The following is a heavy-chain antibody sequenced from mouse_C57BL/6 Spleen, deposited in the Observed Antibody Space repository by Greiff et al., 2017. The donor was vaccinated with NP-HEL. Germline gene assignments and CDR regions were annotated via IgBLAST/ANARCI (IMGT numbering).Heavy chain of an antibody. Sequence: QVQLQQSGAELVRPGASVTLSCKASGYTFTDYEMHWVKQTPVHGLEWIGSIDPESGGIYYNEKFKGKVILTADKAYSTPYMELRSLTSEDSAIYYCTRECGSSYEGWGTGTTLTVSS. D-gene: IGHD1-1*01. V-gene: IGHV1-15*01. CDR3: TRECGSSYEG. CDR2: IDPESGGI. J-gene: IGHJ1*03. CDR1: GYTFTDYE.